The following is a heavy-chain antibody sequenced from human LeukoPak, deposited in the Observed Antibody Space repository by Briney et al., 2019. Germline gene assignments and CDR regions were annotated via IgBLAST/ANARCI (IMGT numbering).Heavy chain of an antibody. Sequence: GGSLRLSCAASGFTFSNFGMHWVRQAPGKGLEWVAFIRYDGSNKYYADSVKGRFTISRDNSKSTLYLQMNSLRGEDTAVYYCAKDGDTMSGTYYYDMDVWGKGTTVTIS. CDR1: GFTFSNFG. CDR2: IRYDGSNK. D-gene: IGHD1-26*01. V-gene: IGHV3-30*02. CDR3: AKDGDTMSGTYYYDMDV. J-gene: IGHJ6*03.